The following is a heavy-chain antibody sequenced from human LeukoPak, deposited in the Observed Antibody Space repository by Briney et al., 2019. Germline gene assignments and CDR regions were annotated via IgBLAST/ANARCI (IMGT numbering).Heavy chain of an antibody. D-gene: IGHD2-21*02. CDR1: GITFGSCG. V-gene: IGHV3-23*01. CDR2: ISGSGDNR. J-gene: IGHJ4*02. CDR3: AKDTGGDAFFDL. Sequence: GGSLRLSCVVSGITFGSCGMTWVRQAPGKGLEWVSTISGSGDNRHYTDSVKGRFTISRDNSKDTVYLQMNSLRAEDTAVYYCAKDTGGDAFFDLWGQGTLVSVSS.